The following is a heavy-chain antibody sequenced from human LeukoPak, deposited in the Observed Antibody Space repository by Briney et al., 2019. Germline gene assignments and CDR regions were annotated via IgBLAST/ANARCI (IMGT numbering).Heavy chain of an antibody. V-gene: IGHV4-39*01. CDR2: IYYSGNT. CDR1: GGSISSSSYY. D-gene: IGHD2-2*01. CDR3: ARHRIPAALASAFDY. J-gene: IGHJ4*02. Sequence: SETLSLTCTVSGGSISSSSYYWDWLRQPPGKGLEWIGAIYYSGNTNYHRSLKSRFTISVDTSKNQFSLKLSSVTAADTAVYYCARHRIPAALASAFDYWSQGTLVTVSS.